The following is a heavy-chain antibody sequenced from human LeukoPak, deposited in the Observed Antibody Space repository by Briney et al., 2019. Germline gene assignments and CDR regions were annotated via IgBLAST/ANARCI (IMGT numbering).Heavy chain of an antibody. Sequence: SETLSLTCAVSGCSISSGGYSGSWIPRPPGKGVEWVGYIYHSESAYYNPSLKSRVTISVARSKHQFSLKLSSVTAADTGVYYCARALNPLPGIYYFDYWGQGTLVTVPS. V-gene: IGHV4-30-2*01. D-gene: IGHD3-3*02. CDR3: ARALNPLPGIYYFDY. CDR2: IYHSESA. CDR1: GCSISSGGYS. J-gene: IGHJ4*02.